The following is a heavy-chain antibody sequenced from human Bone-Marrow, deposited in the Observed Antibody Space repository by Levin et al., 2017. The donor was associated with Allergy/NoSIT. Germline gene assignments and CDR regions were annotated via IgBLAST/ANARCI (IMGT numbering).Heavy chain of an antibody. Sequence: PGGSLRLSCVASGFALGGFGMHWVRHTAGKGLEWVSFISYDRKNTEYLDSVKGRFTISRDNSRNTLYLQMDRLNSGDTGLYFCARDLSYSYYVPGYWGQGTLVTVSS. V-gene: IGHV3-30*03. J-gene: IGHJ4*02. CDR2: ISYDRKNT. CDR1: GFALGGFG. D-gene: IGHD4-11*01. CDR3: ARDLSYSYYVPGY.